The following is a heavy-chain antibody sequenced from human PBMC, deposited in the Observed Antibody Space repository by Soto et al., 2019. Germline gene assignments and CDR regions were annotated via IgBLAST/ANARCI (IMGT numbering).Heavy chain of an antibody. CDR3: ARESTVAGTDNWFDS. Sequence: LSLTCTVSGAFISGYYWSWIRQPAGKGLEWIGRIYASGNTKYSPSLRSRATMSVDTSNKQFSLKLNSVTAADTAVYYCARESTVAGTDNWFDSWGQGTLVTVSS. CDR2: IYASGNT. V-gene: IGHV4-4*07. CDR1: GAFISGYY. D-gene: IGHD6-13*01. J-gene: IGHJ5*01.